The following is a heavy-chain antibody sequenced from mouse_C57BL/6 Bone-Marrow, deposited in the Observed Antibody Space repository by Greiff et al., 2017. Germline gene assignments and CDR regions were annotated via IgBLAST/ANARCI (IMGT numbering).Heavy chain of an antibody. V-gene: IGHV5-4*03. Sequence: EVKLVESGGGLVKPGGSLKLSCAASGFTFSSYAMSWVRQTPEKRLEWVATISDGGSYTYYPDNVKGRFTISRDNAKNNLYLQMSHLKSEDTAMYYCARHLYDYVVAWFAYWGQGTLVTVSA. CDR2: ISDGGSYT. J-gene: IGHJ3*01. CDR1: GFTFSSYA. CDR3: ARHLYDYVVAWFAY. D-gene: IGHD2-4*01.